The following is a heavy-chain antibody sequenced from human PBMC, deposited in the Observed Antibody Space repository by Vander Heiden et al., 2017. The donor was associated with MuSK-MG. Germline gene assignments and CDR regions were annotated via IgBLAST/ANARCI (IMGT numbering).Heavy chain of an antibody. J-gene: IGHJ5*02. D-gene: IGHD2-8*01. V-gene: IGHV3-7*01. Sequence: EVHLVESGGGLVQPGGSLRLSCVASGFTFRRYWMAWGRRAPGKGLEWVANIKRDGSEIYYLDSVKGRFTISRDNTKNSLYLEMNSLRAEDTAVYYCAREAGVTNWFDPWGQGTLVTVSS. CDR3: AREAGVTNWFDP. CDR1: GFTFRRYW. CDR2: IKRDGSEI.